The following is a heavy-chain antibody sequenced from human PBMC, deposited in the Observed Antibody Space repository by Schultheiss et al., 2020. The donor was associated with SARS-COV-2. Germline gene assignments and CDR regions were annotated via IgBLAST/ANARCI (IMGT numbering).Heavy chain of an antibody. Sequence: GGSLRLSCAASGFTFSSYWMHWVRQGPGTGLEWVSGISGTDGSTHYADSVKGRFTISRDNSKNTLYLQMNSLRAEDTAVYYCARGYGDYFDYWGQGTLVTVSS. J-gene: IGHJ4*02. D-gene: IGHD4-17*01. V-gene: IGHV3-74*01. CDR2: ISGTDGST. CDR1: GFTFSSYW. CDR3: ARGYGDYFDY.